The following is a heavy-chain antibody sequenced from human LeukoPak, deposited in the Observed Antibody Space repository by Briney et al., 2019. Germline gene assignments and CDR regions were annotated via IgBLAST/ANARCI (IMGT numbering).Heavy chain of an antibody. CDR3: AKDARTGIVGAIDY. J-gene: IGHJ4*02. V-gene: IGHV3-9*01. CDR2: ISWNSGNI. D-gene: IGHD1-26*01. Sequence: GGSLRLSCAASGFTFSSYAMSWVRQAPGKGLEWVSGISWNSGNIGYADSVKGRFTISRDNAKNSLYLQMNSLRGEDTALYYCAKDARTGIVGAIDYWGQGTLVTVSS. CDR1: GFTFSSYA.